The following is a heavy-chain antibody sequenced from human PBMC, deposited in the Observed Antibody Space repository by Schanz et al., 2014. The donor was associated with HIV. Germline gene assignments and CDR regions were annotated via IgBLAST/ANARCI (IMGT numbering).Heavy chain of an antibody. CDR1: GFIFRDYA. J-gene: IGHJ6*02. D-gene: IGHD4-4*01. V-gene: IGHV3-30*04. CDR3: ARVEGPPTFYYYYYGSDV. Sequence: QVQLVESGGGVVQPGRSLRLSCAGSGFIFRDYALHWVRQAPGKGLEWVAVISYDRSHKYYADSVKGRFTISRDNSKNILFLQMNSLRAEDTAVYYCARVEGPPTFYYYYYGSDVWGQGTAVTVSS. CDR2: ISYDRSHK.